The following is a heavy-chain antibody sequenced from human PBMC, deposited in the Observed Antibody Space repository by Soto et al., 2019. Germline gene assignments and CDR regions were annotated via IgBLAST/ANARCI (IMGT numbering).Heavy chain of an antibody. CDR1: GFTFSNAW. Sequence: FLRLCCEASGFTFSNAWLSWVRQAPGKGLEWVGRIKSKTDGETTDYAAPVKGRFTIARDDSKNTLYLQMDSLITEDTAVYYCTTDRTTVKTGFGQWGQGTLVTVSS. J-gene: IGHJ4*02. D-gene: IGHD4-17*01. CDR2: IKSKTDGETT. CDR3: TTDRTTVKTGFGQ. V-gene: IGHV3-15*01.